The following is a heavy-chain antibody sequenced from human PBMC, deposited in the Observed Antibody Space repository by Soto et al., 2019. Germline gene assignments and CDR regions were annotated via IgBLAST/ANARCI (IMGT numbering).Heavy chain of an antibody. Sequence: GASVKVSCKASGGTFSSYAISWVRQAPGQGLEWMGGIIPIFGTANYAQKFQGRVTITADESTSTAYVELSSLRSEDTAVYYCARGSWNLDTLTYGMDVWGQGTTVTVSS. V-gene: IGHV1-69*13. CDR1: GGTFSSYA. CDR2: IIPIFGTA. J-gene: IGHJ6*02. CDR3: ARGSWNLDTLTYGMDV. D-gene: IGHD1-1*01.